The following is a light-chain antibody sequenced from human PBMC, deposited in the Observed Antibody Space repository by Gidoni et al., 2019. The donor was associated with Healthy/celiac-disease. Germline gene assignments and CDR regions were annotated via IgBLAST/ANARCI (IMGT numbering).Light chain of an antibody. J-gene: IGKJ4*01. Sequence: ELVLTQSPATLSLSPGERATLSCRASQSVSSYLAWYQQKPCQAPRLLIYDASNRATGIPARFSGSGSGTDFTLTISSLEPEDFAVYYWQQPQGLTCGGGTKVEIK. V-gene: IGKV3-11*01. CDR1: QSVSSY. CDR2: DAS. CDR3: QQPQGLT.